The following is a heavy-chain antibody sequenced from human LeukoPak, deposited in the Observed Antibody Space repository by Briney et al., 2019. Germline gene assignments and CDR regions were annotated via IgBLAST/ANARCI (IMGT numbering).Heavy chain of an antibody. CDR2: IYYSGTT. D-gene: IGHD2-2*01. J-gene: IGHJ4*02. CDR1: GGSIGSHY. Sequence: PSETLSLTCTVSGGSIGSHYWAWSRQSPGTGLEWIGSIYYSGTTYYNPSLKSRVTISVDPSKNPFSLKLNSVTAADTAVYFCARTSVPAEIVRYFDYWGQGTLVTVSS. CDR3: ARTSVPAEIVRYFDY. V-gene: IGHV4-39*01.